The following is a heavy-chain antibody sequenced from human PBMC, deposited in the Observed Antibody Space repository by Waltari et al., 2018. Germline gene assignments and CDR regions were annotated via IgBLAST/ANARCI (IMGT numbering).Heavy chain of an antibody. V-gene: IGHV4-59*01. J-gene: IGHJ6*03. CDR3: ARGSEGSYCSGGTCYSYYYMDV. CDR1: GGSISNYY. D-gene: IGHD2-15*01. Sequence: QVQLQESGPGLVKPAETLSLTCTVSGGSISNYYCSWIRQPPGKGLEWIGYISYSGSTTYSPSLKSRVTITVDTSKKQISLKLNFVTAADTAVYYCARGSEGSYCSGGTCYSYYYMDVWGKGTTVTVSS. CDR2: ISYSGST.